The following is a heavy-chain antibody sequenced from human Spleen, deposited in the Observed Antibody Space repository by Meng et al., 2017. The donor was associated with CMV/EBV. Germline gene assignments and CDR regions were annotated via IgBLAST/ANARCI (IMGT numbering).Heavy chain of an antibody. D-gene: IGHD6-13*01. J-gene: IGHJ4*02. CDR2: VSWNGSRT. CDR3: AKGAGGYASTWSFDH. Sequence: GGSLRLSCAASGFTFSNSDMNWVRQAPGKGLEWVSGVSWNGSRTHYADSVKGRFTISRDNNKDSLYLQMDSLRTEDTAFYYCAKGAGGYASTWSFDHWGQGTLVTVSS. CDR1: GFTFSNSD. V-gene: IGHV3-19*01.